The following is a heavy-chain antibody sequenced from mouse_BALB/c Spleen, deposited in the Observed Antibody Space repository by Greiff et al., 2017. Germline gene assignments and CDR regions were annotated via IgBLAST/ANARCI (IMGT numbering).Heavy chain of an antibody. CDR3: ASSPYGNYVSYWYFDV. V-gene: IGHV5-17*02. Sequence: DVKLVESGGGLVQPGGSRKLSCAASGFTFSSFGMHWVRQAPEKGLEWVAYISSGSSTIYYADTVKGRFTISRDNPKNTLFLQMTSLRSEDTAMYYCASSPYGNYVSYWYFDVWGAGTTVTVSS. D-gene: IGHD2-1*01. CDR2: ISSGSSTI. J-gene: IGHJ1*01. CDR1: GFTFSSFG.